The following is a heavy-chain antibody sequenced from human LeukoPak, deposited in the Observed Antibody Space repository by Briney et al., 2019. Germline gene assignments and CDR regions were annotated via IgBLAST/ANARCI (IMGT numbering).Heavy chain of an antibody. Sequence: GGSLRLSCAASGFTVSNDYMAWVRQAPGGGLEWVSLIYGDGTTFYTDSVKGRFTISRDNFMNTLYLQMSSLRPEDTALYYCARDRAGAQSWVGLDPWGQGTLVTVSS. CDR1: GFTVSNDY. CDR3: ARDRAGAQSWVGLDP. J-gene: IGHJ5*02. CDR2: IYGDGTT. D-gene: IGHD3-10*01. V-gene: IGHV3-66*02.